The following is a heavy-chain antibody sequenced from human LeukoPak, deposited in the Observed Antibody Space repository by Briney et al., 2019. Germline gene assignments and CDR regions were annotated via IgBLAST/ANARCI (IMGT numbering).Heavy chain of an antibody. J-gene: IGHJ4*02. Sequence: ASVKVSCKASGYTFTSYGISWVRQAPGQGLEWMGWISAYNGNTNYAQKLQGRVTMTTDTSTSTAYMELRSLRPDDTAVYYCARTYSSGWYAHFDYWGQGTLVTVSS. CDR2: ISAYNGNT. V-gene: IGHV1-18*01. D-gene: IGHD6-19*01. CDR3: ARTYSSGWYAHFDY. CDR1: GYTFTSYG.